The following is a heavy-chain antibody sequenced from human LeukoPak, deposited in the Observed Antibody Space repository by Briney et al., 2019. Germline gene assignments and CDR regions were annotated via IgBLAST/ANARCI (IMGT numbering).Heavy chain of an antibody. CDR2: IIPILGIA. Sequence: EASVKVSCKASGGTFSSYAISWVRQAPGQGLEWMGRIIPILGIANYAQKFQGRVTITADKSTSTAYMELSSLRSDDTAVYYCARDPRSSSWYQRIPDTEYFQHWGQGTLVTVSS. CDR1: GGTFSSYA. V-gene: IGHV1-69*04. D-gene: IGHD6-13*01. J-gene: IGHJ1*01. CDR3: ARDPRSSSWYQRIPDTEYFQH.